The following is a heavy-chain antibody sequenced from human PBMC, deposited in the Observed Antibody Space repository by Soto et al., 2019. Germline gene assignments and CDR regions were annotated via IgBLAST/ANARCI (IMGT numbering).Heavy chain of an antibody. CDR3: AKAGFSSGWAPSYFDF. Sequence: EVQLLESGGGLVQPGRSLRLSCAASGFTFSSYAMNWVRQAPGKGLEWVSAMSGTGGSTYYADSVNGRFTLSRDNSKNTLYLQMSSLSVEDTAVFYCAKAGFSSGWAPSYFDFWGQGTLVTVSS. CDR1: GFTFSSYA. CDR2: MSGTGGST. J-gene: IGHJ4*02. V-gene: IGHV3-23*01. D-gene: IGHD6-19*01.